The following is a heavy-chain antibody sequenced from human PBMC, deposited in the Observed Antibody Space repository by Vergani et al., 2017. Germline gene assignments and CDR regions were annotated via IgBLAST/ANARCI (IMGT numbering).Heavy chain of an antibody. Sequence: QVQLQESCPGLVKPSETLSLICTVSGGSISSYYWSWIRQPPGKGLEWIGYIYDSGRTNYNPSLNSRVTLSVDTSKNQFSLELSSVTAVDTAVYYCARYGDYVYYFADGGQGTLVTVSS. CDR1: GGSISSYY. CDR3: ARYGDYVYYFAD. CDR2: IYDSGRT. J-gene: IGHJ4*02. D-gene: IGHD4-17*01. V-gene: IGHV4-59*01.